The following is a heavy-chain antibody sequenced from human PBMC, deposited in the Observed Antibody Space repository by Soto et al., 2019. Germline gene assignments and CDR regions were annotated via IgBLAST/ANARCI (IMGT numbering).Heavy chain of an antibody. CDR2: IYHSGST. D-gene: IGHD2-2*01. Sequence: SETLSLTCAVSGGSISSSNWWSWVRQPPGKGLEWIGEIYHSGSTNYNPSLKSRVTISVDKSKNQFSLKLSSVTAADTAVYYCASDEGYCTSTSCYSAFDIWGQGTIV. V-gene: IGHV4-4*02. CDR1: GGSISSSNW. J-gene: IGHJ3*02. CDR3: ASDEGYCTSTSCYSAFDI.